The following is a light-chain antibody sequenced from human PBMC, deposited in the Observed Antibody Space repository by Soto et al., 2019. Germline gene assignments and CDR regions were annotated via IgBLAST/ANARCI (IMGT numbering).Light chain of an antibody. CDR1: SSDVGGSIY. CDR2: DV. Sequence: QSALTEPASVCGWPGQSITIYCTGTSSDVGGSIYVSWYQLSPGKAPKLLIYDVDRPSGVSNRFSGSKSGNTASLTISVLQAEDEADYYCNSYTSSGTVVFGGGTKVTVL. CDR3: NSYTSSGTVV. J-gene: IGLJ3*02. V-gene: IGLV2-14*01.